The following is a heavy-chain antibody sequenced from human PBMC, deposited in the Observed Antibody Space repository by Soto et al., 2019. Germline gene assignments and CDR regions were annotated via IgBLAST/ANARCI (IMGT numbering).Heavy chain of an antibody. J-gene: IGHJ4*02. CDR2: ISCCGGSA. CDR1: GFNFKKFA. V-gene: IGHV3-23*01. D-gene: IGHD6-19*01. CDR3: AKADGQQWLIPHLDN. Sequence: EVQLLESGGGVVQPVGSLRLSCVASGFNFKKFAMAWVRQAAGEGLEWVSGISCCGGSASYADSVKGRFSIARDDSKNTVSLQLNSLRVEDTAQYYCAKADGQQWLIPHLDNWGQGTLVTVS.